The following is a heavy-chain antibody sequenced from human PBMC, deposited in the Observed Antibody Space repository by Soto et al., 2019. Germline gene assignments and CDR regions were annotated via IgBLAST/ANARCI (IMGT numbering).Heavy chain of an antibody. D-gene: IGHD3-10*01. CDR3: ARVGGTYGSYYYAMDV. J-gene: IGHJ6*02. Sequence: EVQLVESGGGLVQPGGSLRLSCAASGFTFSTYWMHWVRQAPGKGLVWVSRINSDGSSTNYADSVKGRFTISRDNAKNTLFLQINSLRAEDTAVYYCARVGGTYGSYYYAMDVWGQGTTVTVSS. CDR2: INSDGSST. V-gene: IGHV3-74*01. CDR1: GFTFSTYW.